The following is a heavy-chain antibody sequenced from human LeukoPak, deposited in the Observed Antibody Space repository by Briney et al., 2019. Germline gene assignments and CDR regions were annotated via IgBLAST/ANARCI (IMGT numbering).Heavy chain of an antibody. CDR1: GFTFSSYA. D-gene: IGHD6-19*01. Sequence: GGSLRLSCAASGFTFSSYAMSWVRQAPGKGLEWVSAISGSGSGGSTYHADSVKGRFTISRDNSRNTLYLQMNSLRAKDTALYYCAKDFPSGWSTWGQGTLVTVSS. CDR2: ISGSGSGGST. CDR3: AKDFPSGWST. J-gene: IGHJ5*02. V-gene: IGHV3-23*01.